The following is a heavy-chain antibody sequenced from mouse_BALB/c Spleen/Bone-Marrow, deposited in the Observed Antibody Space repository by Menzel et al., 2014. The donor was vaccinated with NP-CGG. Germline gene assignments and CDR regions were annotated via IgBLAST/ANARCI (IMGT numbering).Heavy chain of an antibody. J-gene: IGHJ3*01. CDR1: GFSLXSYG. Sequence: QVQLQQPGPGLVQPSQSLSITCTVSGFSLXSYGVHWVRQSPGKGLEWLGVIWSGGSTDYNAAFISRLSISKDNSKSQVFFKMNSLQANDTAIYYCARAYGNYVAWFAYWGQGTLVTVSA. CDR3: ARAYGNYVAWFAY. D-gene: IGHD2-10*02. CDR2: IWSGGST. V-gene: IGHV2-2*02.